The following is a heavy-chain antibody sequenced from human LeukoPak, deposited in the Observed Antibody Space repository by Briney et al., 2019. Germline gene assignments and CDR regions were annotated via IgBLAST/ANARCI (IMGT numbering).Heavy chain of an antibody. V-gene: IGHV3-30*03. CDR3: ARSSITMIVVGQDY. Sequence: PGGSLRLSCAASGFTFSSYGMHWVRQAPGKGLEWVAVISYDGSNKYYADSVKGRFTISRDNSKNTLYLQMNSLRAEDTAVYYCARSSITMIVVGQDYWGQGTLVTVSS. CDR2: ISYDGSNK. CDR1: GFTFSSYG. J-gene: IGHJ4*02. D-gene: IGHD3-22*01.